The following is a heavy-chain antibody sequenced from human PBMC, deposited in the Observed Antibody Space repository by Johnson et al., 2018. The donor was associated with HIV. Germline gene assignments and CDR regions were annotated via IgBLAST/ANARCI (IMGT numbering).Heavy chain of an antibody. J-gene: IGHJ3*02. CDR3: AKGMYYYDSSGYYLDAFDI. V-gene: IGHV3-30*04. CDR1: GFSFSNYA. CDR2: MSSDGSKK. Sequence: QVQLVESGGGLVQSGGSLRLSCVVSGFSFSNYAMHWVRQAPGKGLEWVAVMSSDGSKKYYVDAVKGRFIISRDNSKKTLYLQMNSLRAEDTAVYYCAKGMYYYDSSGYYLDAFDIWGQGTMVTVSS. D-gene: IGHD3-22*01.